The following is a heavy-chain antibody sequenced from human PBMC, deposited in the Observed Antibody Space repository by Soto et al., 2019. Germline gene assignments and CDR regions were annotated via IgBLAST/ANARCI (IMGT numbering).Heavy chain of an antibody. CDR2: ISSSGSTI. Sequence: HPGGSLRLSCAASGFTFSSYEMNWVRQAPGKGLEWVSYISSSGSTIYYADSVKGRFTISRDNAKNSLYLQMNSLRAEDTAVYYCATRGTGTDSEYGMDVWGQGTTVTVSS. J-gene: IGHJ6*02. D-gene: IGHD3-16*01. CDR1: GFTFSSYE. CDR3: ATRGTGTDSEYGMDV. V-gene: IGHV3-48*03.